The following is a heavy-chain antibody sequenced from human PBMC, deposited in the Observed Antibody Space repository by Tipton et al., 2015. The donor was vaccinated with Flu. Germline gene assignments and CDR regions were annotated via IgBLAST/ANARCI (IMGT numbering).Heavy chain of an antibody. CDR3: ARDPSLGMPDYFDF. CDR2: IYNGQYT. J-gene: IGHJ4*02. Sequence: LRLSCAVSGYSIGSYYWNWIRQPPGKGLEWIGYIYNGQYTKYNPSLKSRVTISVDTSKKQFSLQLRSVTAADTAVYYCARDPSLGMPDYFDFWGPGTLVTASS. D-gene: IGHD2-2*01. V-gene: IGHV4-59*12. CDR1: GYSIGSYY.